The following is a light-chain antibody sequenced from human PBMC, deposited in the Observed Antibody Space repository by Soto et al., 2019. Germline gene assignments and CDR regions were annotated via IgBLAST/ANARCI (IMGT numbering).Light chain of an antibody. CDR2: QVN. J-gene: IGLJ1*01. V-gene: IGLV2-14*01. CDR1: SSDIGFYNY. Sequence: QSALTQPASVSGSPGQSITISCSGTSSDIGFYNYVSWYQQHPGKAPKLIIHQVNNRPSGISARFSSSKSGNTASLTISGLQAEDEADYFCSSYQSSSTPYVFGTGTKLTVL. CDR3: SSYQSSSTPYV.